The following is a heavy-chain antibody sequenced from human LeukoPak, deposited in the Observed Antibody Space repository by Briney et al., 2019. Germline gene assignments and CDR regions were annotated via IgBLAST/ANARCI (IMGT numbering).Heavy chain of an antibody. CDR1: GFTFSSYG. Sequence: GGSLRLSCAASGFTFSSYGMHWVRQAPGKGLEWVAVIWYDGSNKYYADSVKGRFTISRDNSKNTLCLQMNSLRAEDTAVYYCARGLDYYDSSGPGAFDIWGQGTMVTVSS. V-gene: IGHV3-33*01. CDR3: ARGLDYYDSSGPGAFDI. J-gene: IGHJ3*02. D-gene: IGHD3-22*01. CDR2: IWYDGSNK.